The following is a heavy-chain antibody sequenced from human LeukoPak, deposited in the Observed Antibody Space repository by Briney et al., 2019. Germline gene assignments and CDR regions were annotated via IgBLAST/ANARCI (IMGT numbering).Heavy chain of an antibody. V-gene: IGHV3-23*01. D-gene: IGHD2-15*01. Sequence: GGSLRLSFAASGFTFSSYAMSWVRQAPGKGLEWVSAISGSGGSTYYADSVKGRFTISRDNSKNTLYLQMNSLRAEDTAVYYCAKIQIYCSGGSCYSGYFDYWGQGTLVTVSS. CDR1: GFTFSSYA. CDR2: ISGSGGST. CDR3: AKIQIYCSGGSCYSGYFDY. J-gene: IGHJ4*02.